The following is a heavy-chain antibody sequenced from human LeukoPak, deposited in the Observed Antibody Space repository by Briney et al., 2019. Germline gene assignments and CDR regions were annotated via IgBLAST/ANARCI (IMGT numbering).Heavy chain of an antibody. CDR3: ARTEIAAAGSFDY. J-gene: IGHJ4*02. D-gene: IGHD6-13*01. V-gene: IGHV4-59*01. Sequence: SETLSLTCTVSGGSLSSYYWSWLRQPPGKGLEWIGYIYYSGSTNYNPSLKSRVTISVDTSKNQFSLKLSSVTAADTAVYYCARTEIAAAGSFDYWGQGTLVTVSS. CDR2: IYYSGST. CDR1: GGSLSSYY.